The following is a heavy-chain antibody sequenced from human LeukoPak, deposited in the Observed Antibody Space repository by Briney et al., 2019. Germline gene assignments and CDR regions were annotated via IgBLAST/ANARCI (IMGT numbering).Heavy chain of an antibody. J-gene: IGHJ4*02. CDR2: ISYEGSNK. V-gene: IGHV3-30*18. CDR1: GFTFSSYG. D-gene: IGHD3-16*02. Sequence: GGSLRLSCAASGFTFSSYGMHWIRQAPDKGLEWVAVISYEGSNKYYADSVKGRFTISRDNSKNTLYLQMNSLRAEDTALYYCAKCPVTFGGVIVITTGYFDYWGQGTLVTVSS. CDR3: AKCPVTFGGVIVITTGYFDY.